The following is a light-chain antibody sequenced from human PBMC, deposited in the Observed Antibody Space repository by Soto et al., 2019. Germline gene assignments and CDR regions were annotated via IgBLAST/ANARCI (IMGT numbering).Light chain of an antibody. CDR2: NNY. J-gene: IGLJ2*01. CDR1: SSTIGSNF. CDR3: SSFAGSPVV. Sequence: QSVLTQPPSASGAPGQSVSISCSGSSSTIGSNFVYWYQQLPGAAPKLLIFNNYRRPSGVPDRFSGSKSGTSASLAITGLRSEDEGDYYCSSFAGSPVVFGGGTKLTVL. V-gene: IGLV1-47*02.